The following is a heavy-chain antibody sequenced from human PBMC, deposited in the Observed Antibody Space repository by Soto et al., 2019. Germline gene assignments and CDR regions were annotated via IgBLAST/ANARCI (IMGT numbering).Heavy chain of an antibody. D-gene: IGHD2-21*01. CDR3: AGGVVIVFPFWFDY. CDR1: GGSVSSGSYY. CDR2: IYYSGST. Sequence: SETLSLTCTVSGGSVSSGSYYWSWIRQPPGKGLEWIGYIYYSGSTNYNPSLKSRVTISVDTSKNQFSLKLSSVTAADTAVYYWAGGVVIVFPFWFDYGGEGTLVTVP. J-gene: IGHJ5*01. V-gene: IGHV4-61*01.